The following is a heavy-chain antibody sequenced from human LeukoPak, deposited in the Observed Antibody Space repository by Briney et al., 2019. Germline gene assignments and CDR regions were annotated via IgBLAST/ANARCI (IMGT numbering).Heavy chain of an antibody. D-gene: IGHD2-15*01. Sequence: GGSLRLSCAASGFTFSRYAMSWVRQAPVKGLEWVSAISGSDFSTYYADSVKGRFTISRDDSKNTLFLQMNSLRAEDTAVYYCAKTPATLEVPDYWGRGTLVTVSS. CDR3: AKTPATLEVPDY. CDR1: GFTFSRYA. CDR2: ISGSDFST. V-gene: IGHV3-23*01. J-gene: IGHJ4*02.